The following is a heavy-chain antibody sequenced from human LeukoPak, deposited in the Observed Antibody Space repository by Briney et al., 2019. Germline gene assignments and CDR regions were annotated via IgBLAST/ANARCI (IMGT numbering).Heavy chain of an antibody. D-gene: IGHD3-22*01. Sequence: GGSLRLSCAASGFTFSSYEMNWVRQAPGKGLEWVSYISSSGSTIYYADSVKGRFTISRDNSKNTLYLQMNSLRAEDTAVYYCAKDQSYYDSRGDYWGQGTPVTVSS. CDR3: AKDQSYYDSRGDY. V-gene: IGHV3-48*03. CDR1: GFTFSSYE. CDR2: ISSSGSTI. J-gene: IGHJ4*02.